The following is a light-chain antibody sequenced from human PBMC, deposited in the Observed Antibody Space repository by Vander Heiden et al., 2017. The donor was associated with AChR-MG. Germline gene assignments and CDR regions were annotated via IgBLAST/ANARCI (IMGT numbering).Light chain of an antibody. CDR2: EAS. CDR1: RSVSSY. CDR3: QRRSNWPT. V-gene: IGKV3-11*01. Sequence: EIVLTQSPATLSLSPGERATLSGRAGRSVSSYLAWYQQKPGQAPRLLIYEASNRATGIPARFSGSGSGTDFTLTISSLEPEEFAVYYCQRRSNWPTFGGGTKVEIK. J-gene: IGKJ4*01.